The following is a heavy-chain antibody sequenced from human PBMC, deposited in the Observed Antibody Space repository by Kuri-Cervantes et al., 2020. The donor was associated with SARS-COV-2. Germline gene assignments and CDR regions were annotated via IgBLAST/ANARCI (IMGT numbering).Heavy chain of an antibody. D-gene: IGHD1-26*01. CDR3: ARQSPDQYSGSSQWFDP. CDR2: IYHSGST. J-gene: IGHJ5*02. CDR1: GGSVSSGSYY. V-gene: IGHV4-39*01. Sequence: SETLSLTCTVSGGSVSSGSYYWSWIRQPPGKGLEWIGSIYHSGSTYYNPSLKSRVTISVDTSKNQFSLKLSSVTAADTAVYYCARQSPDQYSGSSQWFDPWGQGTLVTVSS.